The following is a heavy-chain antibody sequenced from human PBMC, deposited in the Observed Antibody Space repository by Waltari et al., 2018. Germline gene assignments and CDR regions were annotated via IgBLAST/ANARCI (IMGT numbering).Heavy chain of an antibody. CDR1: GFTFSSYA. Sequence: EVQLLESGGGLVQPGGSLRLSCAASGFTFSSYAMSWVRQAPGEVLGGVSAISGSGGSTYDADSVKGRFTISRDNSKNTLYLQMNSLRAEDTAVYYCAKDFTMIVVVTDYWGQGTLVTVSS. V-gene: IGHV3-23*01. J-gene: IGHJ4*02. D-gene: IGHD3-22*01. CDR3: AKDFTMIVVVTDY. CDR2: ISGSGGST.